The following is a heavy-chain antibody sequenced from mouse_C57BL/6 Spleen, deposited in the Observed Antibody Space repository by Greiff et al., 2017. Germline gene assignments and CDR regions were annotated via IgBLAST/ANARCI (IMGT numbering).Heavy chain of an antibody. CDR2: IYPGNSDT. CDR1: GYTFTSYW. V-gene: IGHV1-5*01. J-gene: IGHJ2*01. Sequence: VQLQQSGTVLARPGASVKMSCKTSGYTFTSYWMHWVKQRPGQGLEWIGAIYPGNSDTSYNQKFKGKAKLTAVTSASTAYMELSSLTNEDSAVYYCTRGYYGSIYEYVDYWGQGTTLTVSS. D-gene: IGHD1-1*01. CDR3: TRGYYGSIYEYVDY.